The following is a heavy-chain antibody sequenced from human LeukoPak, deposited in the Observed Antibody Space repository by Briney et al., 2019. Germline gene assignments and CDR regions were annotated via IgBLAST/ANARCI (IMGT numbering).Heavy chain of an antibody. J-gene: IGHJ4*02. D-gene: IGHD3-3*01. Sequence: ASVKVSCKASGYTFTSYYMHWVRQAPGQGLEWTGIINPSGGSTSYAQKFQGRVTMTRDTSTSTVYMELSSLRSEDTAVYYCARGMLLTYYDFWSGYYTGDVFDYWGQGTLVTVSS. CDR3: ARGMLLTYYDFWSGYYTGDVFDY. CDR2: INPSGGST. V-gene: IGHV1-46*01. CDR1: GYTFTSYY.